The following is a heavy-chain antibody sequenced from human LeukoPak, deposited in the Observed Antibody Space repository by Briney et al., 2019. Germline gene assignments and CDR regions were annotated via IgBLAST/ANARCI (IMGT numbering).Heavy chain of an antibody. Sequence: SETLSLTCAVYGDSFKDYYWSWIRQSPGKGLEWIGEINHSGSTNYNPSLKSRVTISVDTSKNQFSLKLSSVTAADTAVYYCAREGSGELPPYFDYWGQGTLVTVSS. J-gene: IGHJ4*02. V-gene: IGHV4-34*01. CDR3: AREGSGELPPYFDY. D-gene: IGHD1-26*01. CDR2: INHSGST. CDR1: GDSFKDYY.